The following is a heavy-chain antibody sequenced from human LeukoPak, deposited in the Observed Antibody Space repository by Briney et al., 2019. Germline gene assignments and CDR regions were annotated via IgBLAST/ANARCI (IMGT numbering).Heavy chain of an antibody. D-gene: IGHD2-21*02. J-gene: IGHJ4*02. CDR1: GYTFTSYN. CDR3: ARASRHEDCGGDCYSTAY. Sequence: ASVKVSCKASGYTFTSYNMHWVRQAPGQGLEWMGIINPSGGSTSYAQKFQGRVTMTRDTSTSTVYMELSSLRSEDTAVYYCARASRHEDCGGDCYSTAYWGQGTLVTVSS. V-gene: IGHV1-46*01. CDR2: INPSGGST.